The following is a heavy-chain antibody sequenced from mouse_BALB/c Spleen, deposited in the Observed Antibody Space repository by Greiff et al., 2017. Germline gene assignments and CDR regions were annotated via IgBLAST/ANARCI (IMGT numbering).Heavy chain of an antibody. D-gene: IGHD2-1*01. Sequence: VQLQQSGGDLVKPGGSLKLSCAASGFTFSSYGMSWVRQTPDKRLEWVATISSGGSYTYYPDSVKGRFTISRDNAKNTLYLQMSSLKSEDTAMYYCARHGDGNYGYAMDYWGQGTSVTVSS. J-gene: IGHJ4*01. CDR1: GFTFSSYG. CDR2: ISSGGSYT. CDR3: ARHGDGNYGYAMDY. V-gene: IGHV5-6*01.